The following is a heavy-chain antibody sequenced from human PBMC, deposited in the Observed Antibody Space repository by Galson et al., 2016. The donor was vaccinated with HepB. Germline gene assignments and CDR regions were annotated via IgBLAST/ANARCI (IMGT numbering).Heavy chain of an antibody. CDR1: GFTFSDYY. J-gene: IGHJ4*02. CDR3: ARDRQWLDFDY. Sequence: SLRLSCAASGFTFSDYYMTWIRQAPGKGLEWVAYISSSGRTTYYADSVRGRFTISRDNPKTSLYLQMNSLRVEDTAVYYCARDRQWLDFDYWGQGSLVTVSS. D-gene: IGHD6-19*01. V-gene: IGHV3-11*01. CDR2: ISSSGRTT.